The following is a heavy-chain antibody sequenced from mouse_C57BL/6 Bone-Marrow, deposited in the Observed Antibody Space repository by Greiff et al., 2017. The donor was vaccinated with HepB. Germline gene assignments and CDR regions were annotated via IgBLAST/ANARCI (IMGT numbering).Heavy chain of an antibody. Sequence: VHLVESGAELAKPGASVKLSCKASGYTFTSYWMHWVKQRPGQGLEWIGYINPSSGYTKYNQKFKDKATLTADKSSNTAYMQLSSLTYEDSAVYYCAKYQFYYFDYWGQGTTLTVSS. J-gene: IGHJ2*01. D-gene: IGHD5-1-1*01. V-gene: IGHV1-7*01. CDR3: AKYQFYYFDY. CDR2: INPSSGYT. CDR1: GYTFTSYW.